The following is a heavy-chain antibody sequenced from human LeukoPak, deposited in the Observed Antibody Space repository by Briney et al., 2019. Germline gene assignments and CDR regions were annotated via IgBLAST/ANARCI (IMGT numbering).Heavy chain of an antibody. D-gene: IGHD2-15*01. V-gene: IGHV3-7*02. CDR2: IYVDGSEK. CDR1: GLTFSSYW. J-gene: IGHJ3*02. CDR3: ARRVVVAAHDAFDI. Sequence: GGSLRLSCAASGLTFSSYWMSWVRQAPGKGLERVANIYVDGSEKYYVDSVKGRFTISRDNAMNSVYLQMNSLRAEDTAVYYCARRVVVAAHDAFDIWGQGTMVTVSS.